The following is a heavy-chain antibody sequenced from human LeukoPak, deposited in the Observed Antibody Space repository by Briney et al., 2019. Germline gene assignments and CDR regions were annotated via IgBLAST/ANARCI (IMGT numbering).Heavy chain of an antibody. J-gene: IGHJ4*02. Sequence: GGSLRLSCVASGFTLNDYWMTWVRQAPGKGLEWVANIKQDGSEQNYLDSVKGRFTISRDSAKNTVYLQMNSLGVEDTAVYFRARGKLYSSVYWGQGTLVTVSS. D-gene: IGHD3-22*01. CDR2: IKQDGSEQ. CDR3: ARGKLYSSVY. V-gene: IGHV3-7*01. CDR1: GFTLNDYW.